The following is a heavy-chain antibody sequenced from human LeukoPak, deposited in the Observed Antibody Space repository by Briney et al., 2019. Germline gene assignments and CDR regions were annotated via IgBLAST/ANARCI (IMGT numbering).Heavy chain of an antibody. Sequence: GGSLRLSCAASGFTFSDYYMSWIRQAPGKGLEWVAYITSSGDDIYYADSVKGRFTISRDNAKNALFLRMSSLGVEDTATYYCASDVVATSGDFWGQGTLVSVSS. CDR3: ASDVVATSGDF. J-gene: IGHJ4*02. V-gene: IGHV3-11*01. D-gene: IGHD5-12*01. CDR1: GFTFSDYY. CDR2: ITSSGDDI.